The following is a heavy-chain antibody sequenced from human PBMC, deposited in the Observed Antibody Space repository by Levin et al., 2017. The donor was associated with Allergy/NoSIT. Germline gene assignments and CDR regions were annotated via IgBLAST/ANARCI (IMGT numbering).Heavy chain of an antibody. Sequence: SGGSLRLSCTGSGFTFGDYAMSWVRQAPGKGLEWVGFIRNKAHGGTTEYAASVKGRLTISSDDAKSIAYLQMNSLKNEDTAVYFCARGGPPNYDYNWGSYRDGYFDYWGQGTLVTVSS. CDR3: ARGGPPNYDYNWGSYRDGYFDY. D-gene: IGHD3-16*02. J-gene: IGHJ4*02. CDR2: IRNKAHGGTT. CDR1: GFTFGDYA. V-gene: IGHV3-49*04.